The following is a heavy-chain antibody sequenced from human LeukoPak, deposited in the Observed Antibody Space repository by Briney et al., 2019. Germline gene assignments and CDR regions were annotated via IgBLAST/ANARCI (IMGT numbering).Heavy chain of an antibody. CDR3: AGRPTGYSSGYIH. CDR2: ISGSAHKI. V-gene: IGHV3-23*01. CDR1: GITFSNYA. J-gene: IGHJ4*02. D-gene: IGHD5-18*01. Sequence: GGSRRLSCAASGITFSNYAVSWVRQAPEKGLDWVSVISGSAHKIRYADSVKGRFTISRDNSENIVYLQMNNLRVEDTAVYYCAGRPTGYSSGYIHWGQGTLVTVYS.